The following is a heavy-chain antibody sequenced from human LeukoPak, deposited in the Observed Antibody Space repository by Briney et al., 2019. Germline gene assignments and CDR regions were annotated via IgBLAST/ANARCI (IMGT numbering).Heavy chain of an antibody. CDR3: ARSGFGSGISFDL. V-gene: IGHV1-8*01. Sequence: GASVKVSCKASGYTFTSYDINWVRQAPGQGLEWMGWMNPNSGDTGYPQKFQGRVTMTRYTSITTAYMELSSLRSEDTAVYYCARSGFGSGISFDLWGQGTLVTVSS. CDR2: MNPNSGDT. J-gene: IGHJ5*02. D-gene: IGHD3-10*01. CDR1: GYTFTSYD.